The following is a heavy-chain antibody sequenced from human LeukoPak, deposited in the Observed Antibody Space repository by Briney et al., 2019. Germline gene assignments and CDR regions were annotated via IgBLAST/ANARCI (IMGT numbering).Heavy chain of an antibody. Sequence: PGGSLRLSCAASGFTFSSYSMNWVRQAPGKGLEWVSYISSSGSTIYYADSVKGRFTISRDNAKNSLYLQMNSLRAEDTAVYYCARVGLGYSSGWTHDHWGQGTLVTVSS. CDR1: GFTFSSYS. D-gene: IGHD6-19*01. CDR2: ISSSGSTI. CDR3: ARVGLGYSSGWTHDH. J-gene: IGHJ4*02. V-gene: IGHV3-48*04.